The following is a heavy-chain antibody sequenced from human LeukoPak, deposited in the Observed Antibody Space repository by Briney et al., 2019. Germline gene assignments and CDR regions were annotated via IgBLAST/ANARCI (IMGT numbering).Heavy chain of an antibody. Sequence: GASVKVSCKASGGTFSSYAISWVRQAPGQGLEWMGGSIPIFGTANYAQKFQGRVTNTADESTSTAYMELSSLRSEDTAVYYCARDIEGWVVPAALVGFDPWGQGTLVTVSS. D-gene: IGHD2-2*01. V-gene: IGHV1-69*13. CDR2: SIPIFGTA. CDR1: GGTFSSYA. J-gene: IGHJ5*02. CDR3: ARDIEGWVVPAALVGFDP.